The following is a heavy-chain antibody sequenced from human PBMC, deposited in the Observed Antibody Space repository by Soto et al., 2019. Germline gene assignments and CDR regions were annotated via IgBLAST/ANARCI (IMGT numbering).Heavy chain of an antibody. Sequence: ASVKVSCKASGYTFTSYAMHWVRQAPGQRLEWMGWINAGNGNTKYSQKFQGRVTITRDTSASTAYMELSSLRSEDTAVYYCANSVVTVPNWFDPWGQGTLVTVSS. J-gene: IGHJ5*02. V-gene: IGHV1-3*01. CDR2: INAGNGNT. CDR3: ANSVVTVPNWFDP. D-gene: IGHD2-21*02. CDR1: GYTFTSYA.